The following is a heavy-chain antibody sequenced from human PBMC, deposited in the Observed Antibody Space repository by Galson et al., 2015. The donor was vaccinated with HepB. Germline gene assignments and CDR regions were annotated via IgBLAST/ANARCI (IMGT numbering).Heavy chain of an antibody. CDR1: GFTFSNAW. CDR2: IKSKTDGGTT. D-gene: IGHD5-24*01. CDR3: TTDGLEMANDY. J-gene: IGHJ4*02. V-gene: IGHV3-15*01. Sequence: SLRLSCAASGFTFSNAWMSWVRQAPGKGLEWVGRIKSKTDGGTTDYAAPVKGRFTISRDDSKNTLYLQMSSLKTEDTAVYYCTTDGLEMANDYWGQGTLVTVSS.